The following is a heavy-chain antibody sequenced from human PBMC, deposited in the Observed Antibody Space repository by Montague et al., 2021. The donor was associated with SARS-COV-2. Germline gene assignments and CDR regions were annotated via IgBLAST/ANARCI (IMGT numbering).Heavy chain of an antibody. Sequence: SETLFLTCTVSGGSISSSSYYWGWIRQPPGKGLEWIGGIYYSGSTYYNPSLKSRVTISVDTSKNQFSLKLSSVTAADTAVYYCARVGRQQLVRLSGMDVWGQGTTVTVSS. CDR1: GGSISSSSYY. D-gene: IGHD6-13*01. V-gene: IGHV4-39*07. CDR2: IYYSGST. CDR3: ARVGRQQLVRLSGMDV. J-gene: IGHJ6*02.